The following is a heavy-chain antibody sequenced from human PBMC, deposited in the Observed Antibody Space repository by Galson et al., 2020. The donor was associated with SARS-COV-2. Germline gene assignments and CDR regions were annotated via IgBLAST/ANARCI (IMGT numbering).Heavy chain of an antibody. CDR2: ISYDGTNK. CDR3: ARDQCWGGSCYILDY. CDR1: GFTFSTYI. V-gene: IGHV3-30*10. J-gene: IGHJ4*01. Sequence: GESLKISCAASGFTFSTYIMYWVRQAPGQGLEWVAVISYDGTNKYYTDSVKGRFTISRDNSKNTVFLQMNSLRAEDTAVYYCARDQCWGGSCYILDYWGQGALVTVSS. D-gene: IGHD2-15*01.